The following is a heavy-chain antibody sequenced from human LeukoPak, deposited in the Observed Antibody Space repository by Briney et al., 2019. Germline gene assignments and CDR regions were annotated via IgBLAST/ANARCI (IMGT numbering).Heavy chain of an antibody. D-gene: IGHD3-22*01. CDR3: AREGYYYDSSGYTYYFDY. V-gene: IGHV3-74*01. J-gene: IGHJ4*02. Sequence: GGSLRLSCAASGFTFNNYYMHWVRQAPGKGLVWVSRIDSDERSTNYADSVKGRFTIPRDNAKNTLYLQMNSLRAEDTAVYYCAREGYYYDSSGYTYYFDYWGQGTLVTVSS. CDR2: IDSDERST. CDR1: GFTFNNYY.